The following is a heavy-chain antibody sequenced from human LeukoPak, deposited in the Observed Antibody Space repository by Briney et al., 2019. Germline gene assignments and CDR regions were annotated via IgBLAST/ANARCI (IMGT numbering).Heavy chain of an antibody. CDR1: GYTFTSYD. CDR3: ARGRATVTTHWLDP. V-gene: IGHV1-8*03. Sequence: ASVKVSCKASGYTFTSYDINWVRQATGHGLEWMGWMNPNSGNIAYAQKFQARVTITRNTSINTAYMELSSLTSEDTAMYYCARGRATVTTHWLDPWGQGTLVAVSS. D-gene: IGHD4-11*01. CDR2: MNPNSGNI. J-gene: IGHJ5*02.